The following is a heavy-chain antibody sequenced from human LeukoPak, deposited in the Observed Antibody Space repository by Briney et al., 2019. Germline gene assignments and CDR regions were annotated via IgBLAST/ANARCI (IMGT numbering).Heavy chain of an antibody. D-gene: IGHD1-1*01. J-gene: IGHJ4*01. CDR3: ARDPWYNWNDVDY. Sequence: GGSLRLSCAASGFTFSSYSMNWVRQAPGKGLEWVSSISSSSSYIYYADSVKGRFTISRDNAKNSLYLQMNSLRAEDTAVYYCARDPWYNWNDVDYWGQGTLVTVSS. CDR1: GFTFSSYS. V-gene: IGHV3-21*01. CDR2: ISSSSSYI.